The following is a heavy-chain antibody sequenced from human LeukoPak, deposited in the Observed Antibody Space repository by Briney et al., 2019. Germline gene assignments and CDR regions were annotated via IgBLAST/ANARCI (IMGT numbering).Heavy chain of an antibody. D-gene: IGHD6-13*01. CDR3: ARDIAAAGTGKFDY. V-gene: IGHV1-69*13. CDR2: IIPIFGTA. Sequence: ASVKVSCKASGGTFSSYAISWVRQAPGHGLDWMGGIIPIFGTANYAQKFQGRVTITADESTSTAYMELSSLRSEDTAVYYCARDIAAAGTGKFDYWGQGTLVTVSS. J-gene: IGHJ4*02. CDR1: GGTFSSYA.